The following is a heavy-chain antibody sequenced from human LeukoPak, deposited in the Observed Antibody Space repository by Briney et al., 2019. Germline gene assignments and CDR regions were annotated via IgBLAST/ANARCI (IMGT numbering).Heavy chain of an antibody. CDR2: IIPIFGTA. D-gene: IGHD2-2*02. V-gene: IGHV1-69*05. Sequence: ASVKVSCKASGYTFTSYGISWVRQAPGQGLEWMGGIIPIFGTANYAQKFQGRVTITTDESTSTAYMELSSLRSEDTAVYYCATGVVPAAIGHYYYYYYMDVWGKGTTVTVSS. CDR1: GYTFTSYG. J-gene: IGHJ6*03. CDR3: ATGVVPAAIGHYYYYYYMDV.